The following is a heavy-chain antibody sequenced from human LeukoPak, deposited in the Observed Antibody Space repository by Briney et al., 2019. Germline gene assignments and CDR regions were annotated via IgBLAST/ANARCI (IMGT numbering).Heavy chain of an antibody. D-gene: IGHD1-26*01. V-gene: IGHV1-2*02. Sequence: ASVKVSCTASGYTFTGYYLHWVRQAPGQGLEWMGWINPNSGGTNYAQKFQGRATMTRDTSISTAYMELSRLRSDDTAVYYCARDLHSSGSYFDYFSYMDVWGKGTTVTVSS. CDR3: ARDLHSSGSYFDYFSYMDV. J-gene: IGHJ6*03. CDR1: GYTFTGYY. CDR2: INPNSGGT.